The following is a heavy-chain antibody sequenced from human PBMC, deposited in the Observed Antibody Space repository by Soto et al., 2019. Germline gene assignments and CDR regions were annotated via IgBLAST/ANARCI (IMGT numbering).Heavy chain of an antibody. Sequence: QVQLVQSGAEVKKPGSSVKVSCKASGGTFSSYAISWVRQAPGQGLEWMGGIIPIFGTANYAQKFQGRVTITADESTSTAYVKLSSLRSEDTAVDYWARSGIGDYGDYSGSSYFDYWGQGTLVTVSS. CDR2: IIPIFGTA. CDR1: GGTFSSYA. CDR3: ARSGIGDYGDYSGSSYFDY. J-gene: IGHJ4*02. D-gene: IGHD4-17*01. V-gene: IGHV1-69*12.